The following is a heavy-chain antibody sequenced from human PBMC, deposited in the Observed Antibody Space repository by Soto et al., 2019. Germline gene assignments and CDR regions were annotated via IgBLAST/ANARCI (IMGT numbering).Heavy chain of an antibody. Sequence: ASVKVSCKASGYTFTSYDINWVRQATGQGLEWMGWMNPNSGNTGYAQKFQGRVTMTRNTSISTAYMELSSLRSEDTAVYYCAREMVRGVYYYYGMDVWGPGTTVTVS. CDR3: AREMVRGVYYYYGMDV. CDR2: MNPNSGNT. D-gene: IGHD3-10*01. CDR1: GYTFTSYD. V-gene: IGHV1-8*01. J-gene: IGHJ6*02.